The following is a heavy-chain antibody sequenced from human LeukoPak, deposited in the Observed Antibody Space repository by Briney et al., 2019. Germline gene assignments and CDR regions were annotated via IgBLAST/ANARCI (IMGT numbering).Heavy chain of an antibody. Sequence: SETLSLTCTVSGGSISSTNYYWGWIRQPPGKGLEWIGNVYYTGSTYYNTSLKSRVTISVDTSKNQFSPELSSVTAADTAVYYCFLPGPYFSNYDVDVWGQGTTVTVSS. CDR2: VYYTGST. CDR3: FLPGPYFSNYDVDV. D-gene: IGHD2/OR15-2a*01. V-gene: IGHV4-39*01. J-gene: IGHJ6*02. CDR1: GGSISSTNYY.